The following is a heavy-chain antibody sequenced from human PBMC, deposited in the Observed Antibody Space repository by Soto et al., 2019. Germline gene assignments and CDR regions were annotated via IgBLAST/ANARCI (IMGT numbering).Heavy chain of an antibody. CDR1: GGSISSGGYY. D-gene: IGHD3-10*01. Sequence: QVQLQESGPGLVKPSQTLSLTCTVSGGSISSGGYYWSWIRQHPGKGLEWIGYIYYSGSTYYNPSLKRRVTNSVDTANNQCSLKLSSVTAADTAVYYCARDGGGYYYGSGCGNFDYWGQGTLVTVSS. V-gene: IGHV4-31*03. CDR3: ARDGGGYYYGSGCGNFDY. CDR2: IYYSGST. J-gene: IGHJ4*02.